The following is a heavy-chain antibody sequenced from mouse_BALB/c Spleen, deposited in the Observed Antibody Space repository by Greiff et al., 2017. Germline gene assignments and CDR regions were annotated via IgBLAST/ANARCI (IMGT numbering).Heavy chain of an antibody. CDR3: RRPGSSDY. Sequence: LQQPGSELVRPGASVKLSCKASGYTFTSYWMHWVEQRPGQGLEWIGNIYPGSGSTNYDEKFKSKATLTVDTSSSTTYMQLSSLTSEDSAVYYGRRPGSSDYWGQGTTLTVSS. J-gene: IGHJ2*01. CDR2: IYPGSGST. V-gene: IGHV1S22*01. D-gene: IGHD1-1*01. CDR1: GYTFTSYW.